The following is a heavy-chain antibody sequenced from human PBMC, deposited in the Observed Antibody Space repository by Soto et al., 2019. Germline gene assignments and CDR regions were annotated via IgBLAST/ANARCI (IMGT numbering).Heavy chain of an antibody. CDR3: AKSRGDRWTTYYFDY. CDR1: GFTFSSNS. CDR2: ISGSGYST. D-gene: IGHD4-17*01. J-gene: IGHJ4*02. V-gene: IGHV3-23*01. Sequence: EVQLLESGGGLVQPGGSLKLSCAASGFTFSSNSMSWVRQAPGKGLEWVSGISGSGYSTYYANSVKGRFITSRDNSKSTLYLQMNSLRAEDTAVYYCAKSRGDRWTTYYFDYWGQGTRVTVSS.